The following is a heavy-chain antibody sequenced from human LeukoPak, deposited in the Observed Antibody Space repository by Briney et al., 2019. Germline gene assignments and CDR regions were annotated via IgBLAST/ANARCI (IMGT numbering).Heavy chain of an antibody. Sequence: PGGSLRLSCAASTFTFSSYAMHWVRQAPGKGLEYVSGISSNGGSSFYADSVKGRFTISRDNSKNTLYLQMSSLRAEDTAVYYCVKITSVTGGDCWGQGTRLTVSS. V-gene: IGHV3-64D*09. CDR2: ISSNGGSS. CDR3: VKITSVTGGDC. D-gene: IGHD1-1*01. J-gene: IGHJ4*02. CDR1: TFTFSSYA.